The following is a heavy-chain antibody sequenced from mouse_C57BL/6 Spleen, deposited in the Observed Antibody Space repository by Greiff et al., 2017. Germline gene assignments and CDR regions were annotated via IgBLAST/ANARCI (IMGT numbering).Heavy chain of an antibody. J-gene: IGHJ1*03. V-gene: IGHV1-26*01. CDR1: GYTFTDYY. Sequence: EVQLHQSGPELVKPGASVKISCKASGYTFTDYYMNWVKQSHGKSLEWIGDINPNNGGTSYNQKFKGKATLTVDKSSSTAYMELRSLTSEDSAVYYCAREGNYYGSSNWYFDVWGTGTTVTVSS. CDR2: INPNNGGT. CDR3: AREGNYYGSSNWYFDV. D-gene: IGHD1-1*01.